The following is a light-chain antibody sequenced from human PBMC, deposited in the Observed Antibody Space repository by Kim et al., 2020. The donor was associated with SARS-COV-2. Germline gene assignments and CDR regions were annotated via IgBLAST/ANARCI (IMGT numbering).Light chain of an antibody. V-gene: IGLV2-14*03. CDR2: DVS. J-gene: IGLJ3*02. CDR1: SGDIGAYDY. CDR3: SSYTSSATWL. Sequence: QSALTQPASVSGSPGQSITISCTGTSGDIGAYDYVSWYQHHPGNAPKLVIYDVSRRPSGVSNRFSGSKSGNTASLTISGLQAGDEAGYYCSSYTSSATWLFGGGTQLTVL.